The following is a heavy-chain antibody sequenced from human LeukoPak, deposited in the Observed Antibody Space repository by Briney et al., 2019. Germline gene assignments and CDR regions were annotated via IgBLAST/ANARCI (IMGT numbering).Heavy chain of an antibody. CDR3: ARETGRDGYNYPYYFDY. D-gene: IGHD5-24*01. CDR2: IYYSGTT. V-gene: IGHV4-59*12. Sequence: PSETLSLTCTVSGGSISTYYWNWIRQPPGKGLEWIGYIYYSGTTNYNPSLKSRVSVSVDTSKNQFSLKLSSVTAADTAVYYCARETGRDGYNYPYYFDYWGQGTLVTVSS. CDR1: GGSISTYY. J-gene: IGHJ4*02.